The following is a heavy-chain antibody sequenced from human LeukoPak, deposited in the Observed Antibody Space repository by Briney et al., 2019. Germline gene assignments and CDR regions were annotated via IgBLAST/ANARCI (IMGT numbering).Heavy chain of an antibody. CDR2: IIPILGIA. CDR3: ARGNLVRNNWFDP. J-gene: IGHJ5*02. Sequence: SVKVSCKASGYTFTGYYMHWVRQAPGQGLEWMGRIIPILGIANYAQKFQGRVTITADKSTSTAYMELSSLRSEDTAVYYCARGNLVRNNWFDPWGQGTLVTVSS. V-gene: IGHV1-69*02. D-gene: IGHD6-6*01. CDR1: GYTFTGYY.